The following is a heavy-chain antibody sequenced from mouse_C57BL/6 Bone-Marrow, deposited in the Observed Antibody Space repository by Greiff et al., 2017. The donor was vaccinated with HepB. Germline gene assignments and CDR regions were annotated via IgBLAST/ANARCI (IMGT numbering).Heavy chain of an antibody. CDR2: IWSGGST. Sequence: VQLQESGPGLVQPSQRLSITCTVSGFSLTSYGVHWVRQSPGKGLEWLGVIWSGGSTDYNAAFISRLSISKDNSKSQVFFKMNSLQADDTAIYYCARNGGYYGSWFAYWGQGTLVTVSA. J-gene: IGHJ3*01. V-gene: IGHV2-2*01. CDR3: ARNGGYYGSWFAY. D-gene: IGHD1-1*01. CDR1: GFSLTSYG.